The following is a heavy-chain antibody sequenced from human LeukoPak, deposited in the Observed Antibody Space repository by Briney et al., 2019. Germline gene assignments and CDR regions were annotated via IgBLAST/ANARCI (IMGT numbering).Heavy chain of an antibody. J-gene: IGHJ4*02. Sequence: GGSLRLSCAASGFTFSSFSMNWVRQAPGKGLEWVSYISSSSSIIYYADSVKGRFTISRDNAKNSLYLQMNSLRAEDTAVYYCARDYDFWSGYYTGIFDYWGQGTLVTVSS. CDR2: ISSSSSII. V-gene: IGHV3-48*01. CDR3: ARDYDFWSGYYTGIFDY. D-gene: IGHD3-3*01. CDR1: GFTFSSFS.